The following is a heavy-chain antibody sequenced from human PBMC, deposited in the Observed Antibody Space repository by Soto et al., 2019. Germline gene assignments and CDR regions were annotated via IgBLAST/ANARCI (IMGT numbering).Heavy chain of an antibody. V-gene: IGHV4-34*01. CDR3: ARGQFWRSSFDY. CDR1: GGSFSGYY. CDR2: INHSGST. J-gene: IGHJ4*02. Sequence: QVQLQQWGAGLLKPSETLSLTCAVYGGSFSGYYWSWISQPPGKGLEWIGEINHSGSTNYNPSLKSRVTISVVTSKNQFSLKLSSVTAADTAVYYCARGQFWRSSFDYWGQGTLVTVSS. D-gene: IGHD6-13*01.